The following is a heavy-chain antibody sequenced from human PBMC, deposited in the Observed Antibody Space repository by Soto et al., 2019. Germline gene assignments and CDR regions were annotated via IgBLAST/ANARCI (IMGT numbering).Heavy chain of an antibody. CDR1: GYTFTSYY. D-gene: IGHD3-3*01. J-gene: IGHJ5*02. V-gene: IGHV1-46*01. Sequence: ASVKVSCKASGYTFTSYYMHWVRQAPGQGLEWMGIINPSGGSTSYAQKFQGRVTMTRDTSTSTVYMELSSLRSEDTAVYYCARASAPPDYDFWSGSPWFDPWGQGTLVTVSS. CDR2: INPSGGST. CDR3: ARASAPPDYDFWSGSPWFDP.